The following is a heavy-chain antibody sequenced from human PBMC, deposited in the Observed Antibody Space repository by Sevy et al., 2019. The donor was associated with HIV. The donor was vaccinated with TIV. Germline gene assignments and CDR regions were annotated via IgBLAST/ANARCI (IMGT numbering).Heavy chain of an antibody. CDR1: AFTFSTYA. J-gene: IGHJ5*02. Sequence: GGSLRLSCAASAFTFSTYAMHWVRQAPGKGLEWVAVISYDGSHKYYADSVKGRFTISRDDSKSSRYLQMNTLRAENTAVYYCARDAGYSVNWYPSFDPWGQGTLVTVSS. D-gene: IGHD6-13*01. CDR2: ISYDGSHK. CDR3: ARDAGYSVNWYPSFDP. V-gene: IGHV3-30*03.